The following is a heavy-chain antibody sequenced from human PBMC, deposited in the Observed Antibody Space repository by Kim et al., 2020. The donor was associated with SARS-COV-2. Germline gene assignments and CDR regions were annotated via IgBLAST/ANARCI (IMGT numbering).Heavy chain of an antibody. D-gene: IGHD2-2*02. CDR2: ISSSGDII. V-gene: IGHV3-11*01. Sequence: GGSLRLSCAASGFTFSDYYMSWIRQAPGKGLEWVSYISSSGDIIHYADSVKGRFTISRDNAKNSLYLQMNSLRAEDTAVYYCARDQGYCSSTSCYIDAFDIWGQGKMVTVSS. J-gene: IGHJ3*02. CDR3: ARDQGYCSSTSCYIDAFDI. CDR1: GFTFSDYY.